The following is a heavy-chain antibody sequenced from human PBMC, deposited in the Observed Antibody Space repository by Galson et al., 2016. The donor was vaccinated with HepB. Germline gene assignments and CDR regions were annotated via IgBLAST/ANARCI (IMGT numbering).Heavy chain of an antibody. CDR3: ARDEMYHEILTGYYSRAFDI. J-gene: IGHJ3*02. CDR1: GYNFTSNV. D-gene: IGHD3-9*01. V-gene: IGHV1-3*01. Sequence: SVKVPCKASGYNFTSNVIHFVRQAPGERLEWMGWINAGNGNTKYSQKLQGRVTITRDTSASIAYMELSSLRSEDTAVYYCARDEMYHEILTGYYSRAFDIWGQGTMVTVSS. CDR2: INAGNGNT.